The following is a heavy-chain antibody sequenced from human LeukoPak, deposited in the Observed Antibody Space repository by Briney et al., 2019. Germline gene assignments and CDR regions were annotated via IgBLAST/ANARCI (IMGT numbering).Heavy chain of an antibody. CDR1: GGSFSGYY. CDR3: ARATVTRGRGTFDY. V-gene: IGHV4-34*01. CDR2: INHSGST. Sequence: SETLSLTCAVYGGSFSGYYWSWIRQPPGKGLEWIGEINHSGSTNYNPSLKSRVTISVDTSKNQFSLKLSSVTAADTAVYYCARATVTRGRGTFDYWGQGTLVTVSS. J-gene: IGHJ4*02. D-gene: IGHD4-11*01.